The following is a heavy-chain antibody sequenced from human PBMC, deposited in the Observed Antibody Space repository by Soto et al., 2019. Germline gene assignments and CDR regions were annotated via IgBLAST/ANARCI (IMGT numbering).Heavy chain of an antibody. J-gene: IGHJ6*02. Sequence: QVQLVQSGAEVKKPGASVKVSCKASGYTFTTYDISWVRQAPGQGLEWMGRISTYNGDTNYPQSLQGRLTMTTDTSTNTPYMELRSLRCADTAVYYCARDPYNVLMVNAPNLYGMDVWGRGTTVTVSS. CDR1: GYTFTTYD. CDR3: ARDPYNVLMVNAPNLYGMDV. D-gene: IGHD2-8*01. V-gene: IGHV1-18*01. CDR2: ISTYNGDT.